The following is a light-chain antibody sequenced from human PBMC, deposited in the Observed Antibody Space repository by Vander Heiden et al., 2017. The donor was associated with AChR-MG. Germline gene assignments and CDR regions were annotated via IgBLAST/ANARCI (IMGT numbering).Light chain of an antibody. V-gene: IGKV4-1*01. J-gene: IGKJ2*01. CDR3: QQYYTEPLT. CDR1: QSLLSDSKNF. CDR2: WAS. Sequence: IVMTQSPDSLAVSLGERATINCKSSQSLLSDSKNFLAWFQQRPGQPPKLLIYWASTRASGAPDRFSGAGSETDFTLTISSLQAEDVAVYYCQQYYTEPLTFGQGTKLQVK.